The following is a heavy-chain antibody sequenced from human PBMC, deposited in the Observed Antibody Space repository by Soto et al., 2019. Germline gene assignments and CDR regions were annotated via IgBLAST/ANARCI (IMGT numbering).Heavy chain of an antibody. CDR1: GFTFSSYG. CDR3: AKSPFIAVAAQSIDY. D-gene: IGHD6-19*01. J-gene: IGHJ4*02. V-gene: IGHV3-30*18. Sequence: GGSLRLSCAASGFTFSSYGMHWVRQAPGKGLEWVAVISYDGSNKYYADSVKGRFTISRDNSKNTLYLQMNSLRAEDTAVYYCAKSPFIAVAAQSIDYWGQET. CDR2: ISYDGSNK.